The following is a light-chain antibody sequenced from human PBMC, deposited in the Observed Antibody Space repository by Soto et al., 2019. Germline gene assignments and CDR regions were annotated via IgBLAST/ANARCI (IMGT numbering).Light chain of an antibody. CDR3: QQYNNWPWT. Sequence: DIVLTQSPATLSLSPGERATLSCRASQSVSSYLAWYQQKPGQAPRLLIYDASNRATGIPARFSGSGSGTDFTLAISSLEPEGFAVYSCQQYNNWPWTFGQGTKVDVK. J-gene: IGKJ1*01. CDR2: DAS. CDR1: QSVSSY. V-gene: IGKV3-11*01.